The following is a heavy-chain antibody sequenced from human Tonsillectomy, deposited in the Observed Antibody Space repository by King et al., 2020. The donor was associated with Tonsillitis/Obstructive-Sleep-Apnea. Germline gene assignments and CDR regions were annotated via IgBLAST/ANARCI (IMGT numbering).Heavy chain of an antibody. Sequence: QLVQSGAEVKKPGASVKVSCKASGYTFTGYYMHWLRQAPGQGLEWMGWINPNSGGTKYAQKFQGWVTMTRDTSISTAYMELSRLRSDDTAVYYCARGEVVVASYYFDYWGQGTLVTVSS. CDR1: GYTFTGYY. V-gene: IGHV1-2*04. J-gene: IGHJ4*02. D-gene: IGHD2-15*01. CDR2: INPNSGGT. CDR3: ARGEVVVASYYFDY.